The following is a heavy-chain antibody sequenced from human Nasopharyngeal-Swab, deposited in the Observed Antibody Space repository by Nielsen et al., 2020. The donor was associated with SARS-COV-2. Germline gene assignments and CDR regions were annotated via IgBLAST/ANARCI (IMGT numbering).Heavy chain of an antibody. CDR2: IKQDGSER. CDR3: TKDHVRGWQLDS. V-gene: IGHV3-7*03. Sequence: GGSLRLSCAASGFTFDDYGMSWVRQAPGKGLEWVANIKQDGSERHYLESVRGRFTISRDNAKNSVFLQMNNLRAEDTAVYYCTKDHVRGWQLDSWGQGTLVTVSS. CDR1: GFTFDDYG. D-gene: IGHD6-19*01. J-gene: IGHJ4*02.